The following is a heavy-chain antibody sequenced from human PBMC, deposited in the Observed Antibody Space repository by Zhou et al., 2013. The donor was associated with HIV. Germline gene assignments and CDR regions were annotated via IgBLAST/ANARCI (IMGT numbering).Heavy chain of an antibody. CDR1: GYTLTTSD. D-gene: IGHD1-1*01. V-gene: IGHV1-8*01. CDR2: INPSTSHT. CDR3: ARRGTWGDRFNVIRGGLDV. Sequence: QVQLVQSGAEVKKPGASVKVSCKASGYTLTTSDLHWVRQASGQGLEWMGWINPSTSHTTYAQNFQGRVTMTRNISINTAYMELNSLRSEDTAVYYCARRGTWGDRFNVIRGGLDVWGQGDHSHR. J-gene: IGHJ6*02.